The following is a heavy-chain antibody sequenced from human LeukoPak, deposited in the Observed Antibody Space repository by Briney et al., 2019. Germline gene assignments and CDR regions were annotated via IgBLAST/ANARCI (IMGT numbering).Heavy chain of an antibody. CDR2: ISSSGSTI. V-gene: IGHV3-48*03. CDR3: ARDLREHTNWFDP. CDR1: GFTFSSYE. Sequence: PGGALRLSCAASGFTFSSYEMNWVRQAPGKGLEWVSYISSSGSTIYYADSVKARFNISRDNAKNSLYLQMNSLRAEDTAVYYCARDLREHTNWFDPWGQGTLVTVSS. D-gene: IGHD5/OR15-5a*01. J-gene: IGHJ5*02.